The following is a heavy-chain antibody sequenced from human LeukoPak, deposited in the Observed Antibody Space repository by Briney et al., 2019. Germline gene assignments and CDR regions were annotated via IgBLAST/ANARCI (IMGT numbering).Heavy chain of an antibody. V-gene: IGHV3-7*03. CDR1: GFMFSESW. Sequence: GGSLRLSCVASGFMFSESWMNWVRQAPGKGLEWVANVKHDRDEKHYADSVKGRFTISRDNAKNSLYLQVNSLRAEDTAVYYCARSWAGGYFDYWGQGTPVTVSS. J-gene: IGHJ4*02. D-gene: IGHD6-19*01. CDR2: VKHDRDEK. CDR3: ARSWAGGYFDY.